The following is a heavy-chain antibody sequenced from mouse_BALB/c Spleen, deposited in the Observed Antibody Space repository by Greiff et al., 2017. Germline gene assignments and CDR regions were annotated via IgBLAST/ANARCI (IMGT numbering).Heavy chain of an antibody. V-gene: IGHV5-6-4*01. CDR3: TRGGGTTATDAMDY. Sequence: EVMLVESGGGLVKPGGSLKLSCAASGFTFSSYTMSWVRQTPEKRLEWVATISSGGSYTYYPDSVKGRFTISRDNAKNTLYLQMSSLKSEDTAMYYCTRGGGTTATDAMDYWGQGTSVTVSS. D-gene: IGHD1-2*01. J-gene: IGHJ4*01. CDR2: ISSGGSYT. CDR1: GFTFSSYT.